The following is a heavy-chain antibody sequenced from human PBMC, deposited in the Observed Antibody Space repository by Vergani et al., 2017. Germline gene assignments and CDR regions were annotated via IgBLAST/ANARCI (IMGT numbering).Heavy chain of an antibody. V-gene: IGHV3-53*01. D-gene: IGHD5-12*01. CDR1: GFTVSSNY. J-gene: IGHJ2*01. CDR2: IFHCGST. Sequence: EVQLVESGGCLIQPGGSLRLSCAASGFTVSSNYMSWVRQAPGKGLESGSFIFHCGSTYYADSVKGRFTISRYNSKNTMYLQMNSLRAEDTDVYYCARGSGLGALWYFDLWGRGTLVTVSS. CDR3: ARGSGLGALWYFDL.